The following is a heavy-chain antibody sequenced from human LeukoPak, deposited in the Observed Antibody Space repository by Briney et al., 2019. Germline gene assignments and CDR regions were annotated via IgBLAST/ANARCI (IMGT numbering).Heavy chain of an antibody. D-gene: IGHD4-17*01. CDR1: GFTFSSYA. CDR3: ATPPTVTRNY. Sequence: GGSLRLSCAASGFTFSSYAMSWVRQAPGKGLEWVSGISSSGGSTVYADSVKGRFTISRDNFRNTVFLQMNSLRAEDTAVYYCATPPTVTRNYWGQGILVTVSS. CDR2: ISSSGGST. J-gene: IGHJ4*02. V-gene: IGHV3-23*01.